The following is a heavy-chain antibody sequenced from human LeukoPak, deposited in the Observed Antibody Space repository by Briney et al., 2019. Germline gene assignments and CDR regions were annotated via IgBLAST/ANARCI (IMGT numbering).Heavy chain of an antibody. CDR2: ISGSGGST. J-gene: IGHJ6*02. D-gene: IGHD2-15*01. CDR3: AKEYCSGGSCYGMDV. CDR1: GFTFSSCA. Sequence: PAGGSLRLSCAVSGFTFSSCAMSWVRQAPGKGLEWVSAISGSGGSTYYADSVKGRFTISRDNSKNTLYLQMNSLRAEDTAVYYCAKEYCSGGSCYGMDVWGQGTTVTVSS. V-gene: IGHV3-23*01.